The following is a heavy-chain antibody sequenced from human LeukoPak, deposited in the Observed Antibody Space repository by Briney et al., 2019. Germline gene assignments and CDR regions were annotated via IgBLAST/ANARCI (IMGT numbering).Heavy chain of an antibody. D-gene: IGHD3-10*01. V-gene: IGHV4-59*11. CDR1: GGSISSHY. CDR3: ASVGSGSYYNFDY. CDR2: IYYGGST. Sequence: NPSETLSLTHTVSGGSISSHYWSWIRQPPGKALEGRGYIYYGGSTNYNPSRKSRVTISVDTSKNQFSLKLSSVTAADTAVYYCASVGSGSYYNFDYWGQGTLVTVSS. J-gene: IGHJ4*02.